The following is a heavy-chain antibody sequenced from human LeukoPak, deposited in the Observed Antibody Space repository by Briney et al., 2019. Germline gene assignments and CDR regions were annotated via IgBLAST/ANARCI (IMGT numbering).Heavy chain of an antibody. CDR1: GGSISSYY. D-gene: IGHD6-13*01. J-gene: IGHJ6*02. V-gene: IGHV4-59*01. CDR2: IYYSGST. Sequence: HPSETLSLTCTVSGGSISSYYWSWIRQPPGKGLEWIGYIYYSGSTNYNPSLKSRVTISVDTSKNQFSLKLSSVTAADTAVYYCAYSSSWYYYYYGMDVWGQGTTVTVSS. CDR3: AYSSSWYYYYYGMDV.